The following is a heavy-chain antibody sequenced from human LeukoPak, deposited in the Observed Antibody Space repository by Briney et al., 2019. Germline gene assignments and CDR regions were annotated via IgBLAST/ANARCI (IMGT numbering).Heavy chain of an antibody. CDR1: GGSINNYY. Sequence: SETLSLTCTVSGGSINNYYCTWIRQPPGKGLEWIGSRFYGGSASYNSSLASRAIISMGTSKNQFSQKLTSMTAADTAVYYCARGWEFYNSNGYVFDIWGQGKMVTVSP. V-gene: IGHV4-59*01. J-gene: IGHJ3*02. D-gene: IGHD3-22*01. CDR2: RFYGGSA. CDR3: ARGWEFYNSNGYVFDI.